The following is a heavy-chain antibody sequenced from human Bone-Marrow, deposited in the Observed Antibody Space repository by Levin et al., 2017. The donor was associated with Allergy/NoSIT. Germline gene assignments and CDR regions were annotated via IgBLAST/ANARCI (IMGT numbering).Heavy chain of an antibody. CDR1: GFTFNSYQ. D-gene: IGHD2-21*02. J-gene: IGHJ6*02. Sequence: AGGSLRLSCAASGFTFNSYQMNWVRQAPGLGLEWISYITSSGFTTYYADSVQGRFTVSRDNVRNSLFLQMNTLRVEDTAVYYCASFAVASDIPGVDYTGMDVWGHGTTVTV. CDR2: ITSSGFTT. V-gene: IGHV3-48*03. CDR3: ASFAVASDIPGVDYTGMDV.